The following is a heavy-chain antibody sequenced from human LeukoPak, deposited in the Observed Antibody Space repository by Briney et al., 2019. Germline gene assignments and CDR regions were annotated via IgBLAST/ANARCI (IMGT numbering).Heavy chain of an antibody. D-gene: IGHD6-13*01. CDR2: IYYSGST. J-gene: IGHJ4*02. V-gene: IGHV4-59*01. CDR1: GGSISSYY. CDR3: ARYPRIAAAGHYFDY. Sequence: SETLSLTCTVSGGSISSYYWSWIRQPPGKRLEWIGYIYYSGSTNYNPSLKSRVTISVDTSKNQFSLKLSSVTAADTAVYYCARYPRIAAAGHYFDYWGQGTLVTVSS.